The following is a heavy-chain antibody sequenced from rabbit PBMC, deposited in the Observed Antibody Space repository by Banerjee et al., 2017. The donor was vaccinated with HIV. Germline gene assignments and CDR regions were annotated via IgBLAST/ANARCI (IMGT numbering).Heavy chain of an antibody. J-gene: IGHJ4*01. D-gene: IGHD6-1*01. Sequence: DLVKPEGSLTLTCTASGFSFSNNYDMCWVRQAPGKGLEWIACINTSSGSTVYATWAKGRFTISKASWTTVTLQMTSLTAADTASYFCAKNAGYANYGYAYFNLWGPGTLVTVS. CDR1: GFSFSNNYD. V-gene: IGHV1S40*01. CDR2: INTSSGST. CDR3: AKNAGYANYGYAYFNL.